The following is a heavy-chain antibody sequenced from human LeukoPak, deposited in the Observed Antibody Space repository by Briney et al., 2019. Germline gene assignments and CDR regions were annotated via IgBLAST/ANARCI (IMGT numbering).Heavy chain of an antibody. V-gene: IGHV1-8*03. CDR1: GYTFTNSD. CDR3: ARRESYTLFLQY. Sequence: ASVKVSCKASGYTFTNSDINWVRQATGQGLEWMGWMNPNSGYTGYAQKFQGRVTITRNTSISTAYMELSSLRSEDTAVYYCARRESYTLFLQYWGQGTLVTVSS. CDR2: MNPNSGYT. J-gene: IGHJ1*01. D-gene: IGHD2-2*02.